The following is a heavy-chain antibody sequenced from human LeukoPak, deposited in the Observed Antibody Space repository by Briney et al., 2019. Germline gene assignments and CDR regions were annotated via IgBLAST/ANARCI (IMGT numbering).Heavy chain of an antibody. CDR1: GFTFSTYR. V-gene: IGHV3-74*01. Sequence: GGSLRLSCVASGFTFSTYRMHWVRQDPGKGLVWVSRINSDGSGAIYADSVKGRFTISRDNSKNTLYLQMNSLRAEDTAVYYCAGYCSGGSCYENSFDYWGQGTLVTVSS. CDR2: INSDGSGA. CDR3: AGYCSGGSCYENSFDY. J-gene: IGHJ4*02. D-gene: IGHD2-15*01.